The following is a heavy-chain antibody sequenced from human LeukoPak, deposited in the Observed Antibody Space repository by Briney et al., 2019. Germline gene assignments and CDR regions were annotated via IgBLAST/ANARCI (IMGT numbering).Heavy chain of an antibody. CDR2: IYSGGST. CDR3: AKWSYDSSGYYDY. D-gene: IGHD3-22*01. V-gene: IGHV3-66*01. Sequence: GGSLRLSCAASGFTVSSNYMSWVRQAPGKGLEWVSVIYSGGSTYYADSVKGRFTISRDNSKNTLYLQMNSLRAEDTAVYYCAKWSYDSSGYYDYWGQGTLVTVSS. J-gene: IGHJ4*02. CDR1: GFTVSSNY.